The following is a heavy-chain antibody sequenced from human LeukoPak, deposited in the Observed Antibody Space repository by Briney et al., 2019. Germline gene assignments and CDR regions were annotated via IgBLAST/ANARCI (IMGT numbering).Heavy chain of an antibody. V-gene: IGHV3-23*01. CDR3: AKDRSSATSCSNY. J-gene: IGHJ4*02. CDR2: VTGSSSNT. Sequence: GVTLRLSCAASGFNFTNYALTLVRQAPGAALDWASAVTGSSSNTYYADSVKSRFTISRDNSKNILYLEMNSLRVEDTAIYYCAKDRSSATSCSNYWGRGTLVTVSS. CDR1: GFNFTNYA. D-gene: IGHD2-2*01.